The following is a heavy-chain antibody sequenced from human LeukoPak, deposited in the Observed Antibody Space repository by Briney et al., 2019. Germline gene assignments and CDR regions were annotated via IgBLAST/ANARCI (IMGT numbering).Heavy chain of an antibody. D-gene: IGHD3-10*01. CDR1: GGSNSSYY. J-gene: IGHJ5*02. V-gene: IGHV4-59*01. CDR3: ARGGSWFGELAGWFDP. Sequence: PSETLSLTCTVSGGSNSSYYWSWIRQPPGKGLEWIGYIYYSGSTNYNPSLKSRVTISVDTSKNQFSLKLSSVTAADTAVYYCARGGSWFGELAGWFDPWGQGTLVTVSS. CDR2: IYYSGST.